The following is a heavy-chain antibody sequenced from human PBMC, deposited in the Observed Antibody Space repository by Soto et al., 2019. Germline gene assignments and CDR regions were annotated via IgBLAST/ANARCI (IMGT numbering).Heavy chain of an antibody. V-gene: IGHV5-10-1*03. CDR2: IDPSDSYT. J-gene: IGHJ4*02. D-gene: IGHD6-13*01. CDR1: GYSFTSYW. CDR3: ARLIIDSSSWYKRMGASNDY. Sequence: EVQLVQSGAEVKKPGESLRISCKGSGYSFTSYWISWVRQMPGKGLEWMGRIDPSDSYTNYSPSFQGHVTISADKSISTAYLQWSSLKASDTAMYYCARLIIDSSSWYKRMGASNDYWGQGTLVTVSS.